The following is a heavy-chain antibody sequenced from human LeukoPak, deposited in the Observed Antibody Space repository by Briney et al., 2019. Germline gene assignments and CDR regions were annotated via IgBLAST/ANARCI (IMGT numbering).Heavy chain of an antibody. CDR2: IYSGGST. J-gene: IGHJ6*02. CDR3: ARDLAVAGTKHYYYGMDV. D-gene: IGHD6-19*01. CDR1: GFTVSSNY. Sequence: GGSLRLSCAASGFTVSSNYMSRVRQAPGKGLEWVSVIYSGGSTYYADSVKGRFTISRDNSKNTLYLQMNSLRAEDTAVYYCARDLAVAGTKHYYYGMDVWGQGTTVTVSS. V-gene: IGHV3-66*01.